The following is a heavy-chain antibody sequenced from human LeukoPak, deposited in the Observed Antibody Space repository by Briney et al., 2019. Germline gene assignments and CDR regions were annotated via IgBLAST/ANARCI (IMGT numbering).Heavy chain of an antibody. V-gene: IGHV3-23*01. CDR1: GMTFSSYG. CDR3: AKDGDYGDHIWGY. Sequence: PGGSLRLSCVASGMTFSSYGMSWVRQAPGKGLEWVSAISGSGGGTYYADSVKGRFTNSRDNSKNTLYVQMSSLRAEDTAVYYCAKDGDYGDHIWGYWGQGTLVTVSS. J-gene: IGHJ4*02. D-gene: IGHD4-17*01. CDR2: ISGSGGGT.